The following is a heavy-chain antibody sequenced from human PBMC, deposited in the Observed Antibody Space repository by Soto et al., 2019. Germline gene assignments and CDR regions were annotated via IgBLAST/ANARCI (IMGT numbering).Heavy chain of an antibody. Sequence: EVQLVESGGGLVKPGGSLRLSCAASGFTFSSYSTNWVRQAPGKGLEWVSSISSSSSYIYYADSVKGRFTISRDNAKNSLYLQMNSLRAEDTAVYDCARDVGLGYFDPCGRGTLVTVSS. V-gene: IGHV3-21*01. CDR2: ISSSSSYI. CDR1: GFTFSSYS. CDR3: ARDVGLGYFDP. J-gene: IGHJ2*01.